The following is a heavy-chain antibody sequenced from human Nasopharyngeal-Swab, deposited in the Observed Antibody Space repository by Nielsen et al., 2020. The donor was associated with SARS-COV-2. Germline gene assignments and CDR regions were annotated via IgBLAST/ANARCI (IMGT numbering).Heavy chain of an antibody. V-gene: IGHV1-46*01. Sequence: ASVKVSCKASGYTFTSYYMNWVRQAPGKGLEWMGIINPSGGSTSYAQKFQGRVTMTRDTSTSTVYMELRSEDTAVYYCARDAAAGTTRGAFDIWGQGTMVTVSS. CDR2: INPSGGST. D-gene: IGHD1-1*01. CDR3: ARDAAAGTTRGAFDI. J-gene: IGHJ3*02. CDR1: GYTFTSYY.